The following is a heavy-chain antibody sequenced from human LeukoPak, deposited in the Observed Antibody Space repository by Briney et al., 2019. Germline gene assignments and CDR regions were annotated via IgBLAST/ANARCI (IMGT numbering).Heavy chain of an antibody. Sequence: GGSLRLSCAAFGISFSSYSMNWVRQAPGQGLEWVSSISSSSSLIHYADSVKGRFTISRDNSKNTLYLQMNSLRAEDTAVYYCAKGGDWELLNYWGQGTLVTVSS. CDR1: GISFSSYS. V-gene: IGHV3-21*04. D-gene: IGHD1-26*01. J-gene: IGHJ4*02. CDR3: AKGGDWELLNY. CDR2: ISSSSSLI.